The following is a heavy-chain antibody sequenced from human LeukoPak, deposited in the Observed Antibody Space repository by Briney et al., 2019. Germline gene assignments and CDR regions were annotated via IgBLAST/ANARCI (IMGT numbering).Heavy chain of an antibody. Sequence: GGSLRLSCAASGFTFSNYAMSWVRQAPGKGLEWVSAISGSGDRTYYADSVKGRFTISRDNSENTLYLQVSSLRAEDTAVYYCAREMATTDFDYWGQGTLVTVSS. V-gene: IGHV3-23*01. J-gene: IGHJ4*02. CDR2: ISGSGDRT. CDR1: GFTFSNYA. CDR3: AREMATTDFDY. D-gene: IGHD5-24*01.